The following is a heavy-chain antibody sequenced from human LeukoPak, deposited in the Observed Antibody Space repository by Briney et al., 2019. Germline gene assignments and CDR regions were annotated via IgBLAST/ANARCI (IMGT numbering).Heavy chain of an antibody. Sequence: ASVKVSCKASGYTFTSYGISWVRQAPGQGLEWMGWISAYNGNTNYAQKLQGRVTMTTDTSTSTAYMELSSLRSEDTAVYYCARGKYCSSTSCHTYYYYGMDVWGQGTTVTVSS. CDR3: ARGKYCSSTSCHTYYYYGMDV. J-gene: IGHJ6*02. CDR2: ISAYNGNT. V-gene: IGHV1-18*01. D-gene: IGHD2-2*01. CDR1: GYTFTSYG.